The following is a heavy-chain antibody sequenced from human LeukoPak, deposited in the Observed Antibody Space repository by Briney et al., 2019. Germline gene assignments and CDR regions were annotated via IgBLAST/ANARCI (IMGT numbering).Heavy chain of an antibody. D-gene: IGHD6-13*01. V-gene: IGHV4-39*07. Sequence: SETLSLTCTVSGGSISSSSYYWGWIRQPPGKGLEWIGSIYYSGSTYYNPSLKSRVTISVDTSKNQFSLKLSSVTAADTAVYYCAREDVMAAAGNFDYWGQGTLVTVSS. CDR3: AREDVMAAAGNFDY. J-gene: IGHJ4*02. CDR2: IYYSGST. CDR1: GGSISSSSYY.